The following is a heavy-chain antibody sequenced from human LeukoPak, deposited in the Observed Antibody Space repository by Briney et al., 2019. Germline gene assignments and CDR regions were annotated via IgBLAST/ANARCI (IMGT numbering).Heavy chain of an antibody. CDR3: ARAPTYYYDSSGYLDY. CDR1: GGSISSSGYY. J-gene: IGHJ4*02. Sequence: SETLSLTCTVSGGSISSSGYYWSWIRQPPGKGLEWIGTIYYSESTYYNPSLKSRVTISVDTSKNQFSLKLSSVTAADTAVYYCARAPTYYYDSSGYLDYWGQGTLVTVSS. CDR2: IYYSEST. D-gene: IGHD3-22*01. V-gene: IGHV4-39*07.